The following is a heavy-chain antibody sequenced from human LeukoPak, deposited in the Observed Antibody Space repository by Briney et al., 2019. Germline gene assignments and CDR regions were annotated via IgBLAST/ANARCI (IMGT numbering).Heavy chain of an antibody. V-gene: IGHV3-23*01. J-gene: IGHJ4*02. Sequence: SGGSLRLSCAASGFTFSNYAMNWVRQAPGKGLEWVSVFSRDGTTTYYADSVKGRFTISRDNSKNTLYLQMSSLRVEDTAVYYCAKYQEASSRRFDYWGQGTLVTVSS. CDR3: AKYQEASSRRFDY. D-gene: IGHD6-6*01. CDR1: GFTFSNYA. CDR2: FSRDGTTT.